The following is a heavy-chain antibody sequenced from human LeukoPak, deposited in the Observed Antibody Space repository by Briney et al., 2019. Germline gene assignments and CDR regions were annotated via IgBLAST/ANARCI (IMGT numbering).Heavy chain of an antibody. CDR3: AREEADGGYYYGMDV. V-gene: IGHV3-53*01. Sequence: GGSLRLSCAASGFTVSSNYMSWVRQAPGKGLEWVSVIYSGGSTYYADSVKGRFTISRDNSKNTLYLQMNSLRAEDTAVYYCAREEADGGYYYGMDVWGQGTTVTVSS. J-gene: IGHJ6*02. CDR1: GFTVSSNY. CDR2: IYSGGST. D-gene: IGHD2-15*01.